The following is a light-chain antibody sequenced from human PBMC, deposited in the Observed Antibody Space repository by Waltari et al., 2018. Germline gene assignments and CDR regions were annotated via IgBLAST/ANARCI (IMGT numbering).Light chain of an antibody. V-gene: IGKV1-8*01. J-gene: IGKJ1*01. CDR3: QQYYTYPWT. CDR2: GAS. Sequence: AIRMNQSPSSLSASTRDSVSITCRASQDISSFLTWYQQQPGKAPKVLIYGASTLQSGVPPRFSGSGSGAEFTLTIKSLQSEDVATYYCQQYYTYPWTFGQGTKVEIK. CDR1: QDISSF.